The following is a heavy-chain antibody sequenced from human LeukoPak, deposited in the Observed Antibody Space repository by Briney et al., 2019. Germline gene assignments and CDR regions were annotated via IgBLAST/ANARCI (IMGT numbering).Heavy chain of an antibody. J-gene: IGHJ4*02. V-gene: IGHV1-2*02. CDR1: GLTFSGYY. D-gene: IGHD5-12*01. Sequence: VASVKVSCKASGLTFSGYYIHWVRQAPGQGLEWMGWVNPNSGGTNYAQKFQGRVTMTRDTSISTAYMELSRLRSDDTAVYYCARDGYSGYVVDYWGQGTLVTVSS. CDR2: VNPNSGGT. CDR3: ARDGYSGYVVDY.